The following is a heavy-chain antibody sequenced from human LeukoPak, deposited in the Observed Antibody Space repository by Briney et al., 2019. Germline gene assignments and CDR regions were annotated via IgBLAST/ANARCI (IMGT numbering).Heavy chain of an antibody. CDR1: GGSISSYY. Sequence: PSETLSLTCTVSGGSISSYYWSWIRQPPGKGLEWIGYISDSGSTNYNPSPKGRVTIFADTSKNQFSLRLSSVTAADTAVYFCARPVKGYIDSYHYMDVWGKGTTVTVSS. CDR2: ISDSGST. V-gene: IGHV4-59*08. D-gene: IGHD5-18*01. CDR3: ARPVKGYIDSYHYMDV. J-gene: IGHJ6*03.